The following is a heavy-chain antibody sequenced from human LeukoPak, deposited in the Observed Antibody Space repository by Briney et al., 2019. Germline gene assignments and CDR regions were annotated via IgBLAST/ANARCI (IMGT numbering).Heavy chain of an antibody. D-gene: IGHD5-12*01. CDR2: TSAYNGNT. V-gene: IGHV1-18*01. J-gene: IGHJ5*02. Sequence: ASVKVSCKASGYKFTSYGISWVRQAHGQGLDWMGWTSAYNGNTNYAHNLQGRVTMTTDTSTSTAYMELRSLRSDDTAVYYCARGATENWFDPWGQGTLVTVSS. CDR3: ARGATENWFDP. CDR1: GYKFTSYG.